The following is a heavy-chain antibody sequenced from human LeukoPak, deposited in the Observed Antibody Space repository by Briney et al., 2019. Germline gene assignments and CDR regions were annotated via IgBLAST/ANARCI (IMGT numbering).Heavy chain of an antibody. CDR3: AKDRLELLWFGELFHGYYFDY. V-gene: IGHV3-23*01. Sequence: QPGGSLRLSCAASGFTFSSYAMTWVRQAPGKGLEWVSAISGSGGSTYYADSVKGRFTISRDNSKNTLYQQMNSLRAEDTAVYYCAKDRLELLWFGELFHGYYFDYWGQGTLVTVSS. CDR2: ISGSGGST. D-gene: IGHD3-10*01. CDR1: GFTFSSYA. J-gene: IGHJ4*02.